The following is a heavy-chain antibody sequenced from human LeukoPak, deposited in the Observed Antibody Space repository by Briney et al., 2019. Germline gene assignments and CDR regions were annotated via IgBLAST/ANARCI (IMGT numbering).Heavy chain of an antibody. CDR3: VKDPDYGGNVQLDAFDI. Sequence: GGSLRLSCSASGFTFGSYAMHWVRQAPGKGLEYVSAISSNGGSTYYADSVKGRFTISRDNSKNTLYLQMSSLRAEDTAVYYCVKDPDYGGNVQLDAFDIWGQGTMISVSS. D-gene: IGHD4-23*01. V-gene: IGHV3-64D*09. CDR1: GFTFGSYA. CDR2: ISSNGGST. J-gene: IGHJ3*02.